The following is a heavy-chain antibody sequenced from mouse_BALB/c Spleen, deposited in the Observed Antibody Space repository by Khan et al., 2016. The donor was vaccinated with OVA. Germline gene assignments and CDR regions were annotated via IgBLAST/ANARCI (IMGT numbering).Heavy chain of an antibody. CDR2: IDPANGNT. CDR3: AYLLLLYASEY. CDR1: GFNIKDTY. Sequence: VQLQQSGAELMKPGASVKLSCTVSGFNIKDTYMHWVKQRPEQGLEWIGRIDPANGNTKYDPNFKGKATMTADTSSNTAYLHISSLTSEDTAVYYCAYLLLLYASEYWGQGTSVTVSS. D-gene: IGHD1-1*01. J-gene: IGHJ4*01. V-gene: IGHV14-3*02.